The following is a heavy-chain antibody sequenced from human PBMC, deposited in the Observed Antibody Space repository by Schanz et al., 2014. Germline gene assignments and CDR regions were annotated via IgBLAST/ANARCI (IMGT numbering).Heavy chain of an antibody. Sequence: QVQLQQWGAGLLKASETLSLTCAVYGGSSSDCYWSWIRQPPGKGLEWIGEINLSGGTNYNPSLKSRVTMSVDTSKNQFSLILTSVTAADTAVYYCELITLDRGVRNDYWGQGTLVSVSS. CDR1: GGSSSDCY. D-gene: IGHD3-10*01. V-gene: IGHV4-34*01. CDR2: INLSGGT. J-gene: IGHJ4*02. CDR3: ELITLDRGVRNDY.